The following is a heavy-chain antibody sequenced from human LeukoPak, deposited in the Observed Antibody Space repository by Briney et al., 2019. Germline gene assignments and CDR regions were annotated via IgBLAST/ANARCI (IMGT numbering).Heavy chain of an antibody. J-gene: IGHJ5*02. Sequence: GGALRLSCAASWFTFMSYSMNRGRPAPGKGLEWVSSISSSSSDIYYADSVKGRFTISRDNAKNSLYLQMNSLRAEDTAVYYCAREWFDPWGQGTLVTVSS. V-gene: IGHV3-21*01. CDR1: WFTFMSYS. CDR3: AREWFDP. CDR2: ISSSSSDI.